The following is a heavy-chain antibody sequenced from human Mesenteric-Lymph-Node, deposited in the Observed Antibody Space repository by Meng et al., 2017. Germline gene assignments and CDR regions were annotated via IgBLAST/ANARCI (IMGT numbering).Heavy chain of an antibody. Sequence: GESLKISCAASGFSFSDHDMAWVRQAPGKGLEWVSAIRASGESTFYADSVKGRFTISRDNAKNSLYLQMNSLRAEDTAVYYCARPQYYYDSSGYYIDAFDIWGQGTMVTVSS. CDR2: IRASGEST. CDR1: GFSFSDHD. CDR3: ARPQYYYDSSGYYIDAFDI. D-gene: IGHD3-22*01. J-gene: IGHJ3*02. V-gene: IGHV3-23*01.